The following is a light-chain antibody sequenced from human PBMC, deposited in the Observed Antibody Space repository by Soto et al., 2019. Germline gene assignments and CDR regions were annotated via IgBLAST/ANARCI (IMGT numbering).Light chain of an antibody. Sequence: QSVLTQPASVSGSPGQSITISCTGTSSDVGSYNLVSWYQQHPGKAPKLMIYEGSKRPSGVSNRFSGSKSGNTASLTISGFQAEDEADYYCCSYAGSSYVFGTGTKVTVL. CDR2: EGS. CDR1: SSDVGSYNL. J-gene: IGLJ1*01. CDR3: CSYAGSSYV. V-gene: IGLV2-23*01.